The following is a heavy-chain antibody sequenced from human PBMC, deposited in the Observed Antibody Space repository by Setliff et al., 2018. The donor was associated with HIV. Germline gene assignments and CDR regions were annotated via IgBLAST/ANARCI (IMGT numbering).Heavy chain of an antibody. CDR2: VTDDGSA. CDR3: AKNSLYLQMNSLRVEDTALYYCARDLSRSADYGVFDS. V-gene: IGHV4-34*06. J-gene: IGHJ4*02. Sequence: SETLSLTCAVYGGSLTNYYWSWFRQSPGKGLEWIGEVTDDGSANYNPSLKSRVTISLVTSKAQFSLKLDSVKGRFTISRDNAKNSLYLQMNSLRVEDTALYYCARDLSRSADYGVFDSWGQGTPVTVSS. CDR1: GGSLTNYY. D-gene: IGHD4-17*01.